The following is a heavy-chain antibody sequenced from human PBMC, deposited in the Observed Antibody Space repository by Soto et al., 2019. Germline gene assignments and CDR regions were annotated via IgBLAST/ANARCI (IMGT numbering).Heavy chain of an antibody. CDR3: ARAFYDFWSGYEPEYYFDY. CDR1: GFTVSSNY. V-gene: IGHV3-53*01. J-gene: IGHJ4*02. D-gene: IGHD3-3*01. CDR2: IYSGGST. Sequence: GGSLRLSCAASGFTVSSNYMSWVRQAPGKGLEWVSVIYSGGSTYYADSVKGRFTISRDNSKNTLYLQMNSLRAEDTAVYYCARAFYDFWSGYEPEYYFDYWGQGTLVTVSS.